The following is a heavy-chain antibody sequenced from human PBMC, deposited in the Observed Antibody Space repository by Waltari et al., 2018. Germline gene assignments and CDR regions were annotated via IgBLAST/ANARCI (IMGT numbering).Heavy chain of an antibody. D-gene: IGHD6-13*01. Sequence: QVQLQESGPGLVKPSETLSLTCTVSGGSISSYYWSWIRQPAGKGLEWIGRIYTSGTTNYTPSLKSRVTMSVDTSKNQFSLKLSSVTAADTAVYDCARGGIAAAGTQHNWFDPWGQGTLVTVSS. J-gene: IGHJ5*02. CDR3: ARGGIAAAGTQHNWFDP. V-gene: IGHV4-4*07. CDR2: IYTSGTT. CDR1: GGSISSYY.